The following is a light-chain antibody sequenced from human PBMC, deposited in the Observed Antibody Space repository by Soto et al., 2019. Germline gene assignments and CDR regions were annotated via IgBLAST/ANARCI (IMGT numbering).Light chain of an antibody. J-gene: IGKJ1*01. CDR2: ATS. Sequence: DIQFTQSPSFLSASVGDRVTITCRASQGIGNDLGWYQQKPGKAPKRLIYATSSLQSGVPSRFSGSGSGTEFTLTISSLQPEDFATYFCLQHNTYPRTFGQGTKVDIK. V-gene: IGKV1-17*01. CDR1: QGIGND. CDR3: LQHNTYPRT.